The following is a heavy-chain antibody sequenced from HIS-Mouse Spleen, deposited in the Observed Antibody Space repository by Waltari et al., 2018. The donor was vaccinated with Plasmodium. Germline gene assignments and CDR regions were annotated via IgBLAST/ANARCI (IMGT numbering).Heavy chain of an antibody. D-gene: IGHD6-13*01. J-gene: IGHJ1*01. V-gene: IGHV1-2*02. CDR1: GYTFTGYY. Sequence: QVQLVQSGAEVTKPGASVTVSCQASGYTFTGYYMHWGRQAPGQGLEWMGWINPNSGGTNYAQKFQGRVTMTRDTSISTAYMELSRLRSDDTAVYYCARVLGYKAAAGTFVEYFQHWGQGTLVTVSS. CDR2: INPNSGGT. CDR3: ARVLGYKAAAGTFVEYFQH.